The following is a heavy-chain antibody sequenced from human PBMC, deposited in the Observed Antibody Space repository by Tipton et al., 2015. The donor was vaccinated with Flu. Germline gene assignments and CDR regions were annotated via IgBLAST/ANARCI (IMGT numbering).Heavy chain of an antibody. D-gene: IGHD1/OR15-1a*01. CDR3: TRGPPPDSDWYNGLDV. V-gene: IGHV3-13*01. J-gene: IGHJ6*02. CDR2: VGPSGDT. CDR1: GFTFSSYG. Sequence: SLRLSCEASGFTFSSYGMHWVRQPTGKGLEWVAGVGPSGDTHYTGSVKGRFAISRENARSSLYLQMNGLRAGDTAVYYCTRGPPPDSDWYNGLDVWGQGTTVTVFS.